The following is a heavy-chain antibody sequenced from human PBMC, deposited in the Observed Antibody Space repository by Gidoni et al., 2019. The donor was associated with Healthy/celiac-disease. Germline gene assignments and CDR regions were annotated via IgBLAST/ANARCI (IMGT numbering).Heavy chain of an antibody. CDR1: GFTFSSYG. CDR2: IAYDGSNK. CDR3: AKVTTGGGDY. Sequence: QVRLLDAGGGVVQPGWPLVLSCAPSGFTFSSYGMHWVRQAPGKGLEWVAVIAYDGSNKYYADSVKGRFTISRDNSKNTLYLQMNSLRAEDTAVYYCAKVTTGGGDYWGQGTLVTVSS. V-gene: IGHV3-30*18. D-gene: IGHD3-3*01. J-gene: IGHJ4*02.